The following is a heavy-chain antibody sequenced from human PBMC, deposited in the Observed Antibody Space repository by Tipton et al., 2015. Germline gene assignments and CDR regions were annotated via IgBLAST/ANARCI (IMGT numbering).Heavy chain of an antibody. CDR1: GGSISSEY. Sequence: LRLSCTVSGGSISSEYWSWIRQPPGKGLEWIGYVFYTGSTYYNPSLESRVTISVDTFENQFSLKLGSVTAADTAVYYCARDRPGANYFDYWGQGTLVTVSS. J-gene: IGHJ4*02. V-gene: IGHV4-59*01. CDR3: ARDRPGANYFDY. CDR2: VFYTGST. D-gene: IGHD7-27*01.